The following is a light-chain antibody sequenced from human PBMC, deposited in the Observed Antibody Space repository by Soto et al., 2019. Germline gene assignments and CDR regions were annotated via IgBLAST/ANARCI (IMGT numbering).Light chain of an antibody. CDR1: QSISSY. CDR2: EAS. CDR3: QQSDTPPWT. Sequence: DIQMTQSPSSLSASVGDRVTITCRASQSISSYLNWYQQKPGKAPKLLIYEASSLQSGVPSRFSGSGSGTDFTLTVSSLQPDDFGTYYCQQSDTPPWTFGQGTRVEMK. V-gene: IGKV1-39*01. J-gene: IGKJ1*01.